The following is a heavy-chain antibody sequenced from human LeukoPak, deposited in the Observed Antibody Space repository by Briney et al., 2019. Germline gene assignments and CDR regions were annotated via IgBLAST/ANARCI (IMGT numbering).Heavy chain of an antibody. CDR1: GFTFSTYG. D-gene: IGHD3-9*01. CDR2: ISGSGGSK. Sequence: GGSLRLSCAASGFTFSTYGMSWVRQAPGKGLEWVSGISGSGGSKYYADSVKGRFTISRDNSKNTLSLQMNSLRAEDTAVYYCAKGANLRYFDWLHFDYWGQGTLVTVSS. CDR3: AKGANLRYFDWLHFDY. V-gene: IGHV3-23*01. J-gene: IGHJ4*02.